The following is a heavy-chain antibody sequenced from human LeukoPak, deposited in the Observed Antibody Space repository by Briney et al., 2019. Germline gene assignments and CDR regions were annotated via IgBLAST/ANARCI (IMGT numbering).Heavy chain of an antibody. Sequence: GGSLRLSCAASRFTFSSYAVSWVRQAPGKGLAWVSAIRGSGGSTYYADSVKGRFTISRDNSKNTLYLQMNSLRAEDAAVYYCAKDRLGIAAAHAFDIWGQGTMVTVSS. CDR3: AKDRLGIAAAHAFDI. V-gene: IGHV3-23*01. CDR2: IRGSGGST. CDR1: RFTFSSYA. J-gene: IGHJ3*02. D-gene: IGHD6-13*01.